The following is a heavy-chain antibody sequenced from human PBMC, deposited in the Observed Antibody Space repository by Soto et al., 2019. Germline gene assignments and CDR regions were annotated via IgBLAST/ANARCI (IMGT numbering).Heavy chain of an antibody. CDR1: GFTFSSYD. CDR2: IGTVGDT. V-gene: IGHV3-13*01. D-gene: IGHD6-13*01. J-gene: IGHJ4*02. Sequence: EVQLVESGGGLVQPGGSLRLSCAASGFTFSSYDMHWVRQATGKGLEWVSAIGTVGDTYYPGSVKGRFTISRENAKNSLYLQMNSLRAGDTAVYYCARSGIAAAGYYFDYWGQGTLVTVSS. CDR3: ARSGIAAAGYYFDY.